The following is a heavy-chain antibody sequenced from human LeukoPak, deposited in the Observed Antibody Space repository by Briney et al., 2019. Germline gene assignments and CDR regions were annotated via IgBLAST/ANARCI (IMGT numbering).Heavy chain of an antibody. Sequence: PGGSLRLSRAASGFTFSDYYMSWIRQAPGKGLEWVSYISSSSSYTNYADSVKGRFTISRDNSKNTLYLQMNSLRAEDTAVYYCAKEVRESAWFYFDYWGQGTLVTVSS. CDR2: ISSSSSYT. CDR1: GFTFSDYY. D-gene: IGHD3-10*01. J-gene: IGHJ4*02. CDR3: AKEVRESAWFYFDY. V-gene: IGHV3-11*03.